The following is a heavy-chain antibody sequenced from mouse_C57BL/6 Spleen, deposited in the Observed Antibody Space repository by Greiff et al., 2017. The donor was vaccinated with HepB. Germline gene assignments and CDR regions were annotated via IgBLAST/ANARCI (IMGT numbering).Heavy chain of an antibody. CDR3: TRQRSGYFYFDY. CDR1: GYTFTDYE. Sequence: QVQLKQSGAELVRPGASVTLSCKASGYTFTDYEMHWVKQTPVHGLEWIGAIDPETGGTAYNKNFKGKAILTADKSSSTAYMELRSLPSADSAVYYCTRQRSGYFYFDYWGQGTTLTVSS. V-gene: IGHV1-15*01. J-gene: IGHJ2*01. CDR2: IDPETGGT. D-gene: IGHD2-3*01.